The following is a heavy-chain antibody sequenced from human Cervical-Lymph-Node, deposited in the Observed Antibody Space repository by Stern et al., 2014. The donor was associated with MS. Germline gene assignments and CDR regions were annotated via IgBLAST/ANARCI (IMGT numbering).Heavy chain of an antibody. J-gene: IGHJ4*02. D-gene: IGHD3-10*01. CDR2: IIPIIGTA. V-gene: IGHV1-69*01. CDR1: GATFSSSD. Sequence: QVQLGQSGAEVQKPGSLVKVSCRASGATFSSSDISWVRQAPGQGLEWMGGIIPIIGTANYAQKYQGRVTITADESTSTAYMELSSLRSEDTAIYYCALGGFGHYFEYWGQGTLVTVSS. CDR3: ALGGFGHYFEY.